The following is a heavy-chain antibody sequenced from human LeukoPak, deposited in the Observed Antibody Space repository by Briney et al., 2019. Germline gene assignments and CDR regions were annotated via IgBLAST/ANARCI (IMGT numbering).Heavy chain of an antibody. D-gene: IGHD6-13*01. CDR1: GVSINNDGYS. CDR3: ARSIAAAGRTAEIDY. V-gene: IGHV4-30-2*06. Sequence: PSETLSLTCVVSGVSINNDGYSWSWIRQSPGKGLEWIGYIYDSGSTYYNPSLKSRVTISVDRSKNQFSLELSSVTAADTAVYYCARSIAAAGRTAEIDYWGQGTLVTVSS. CDR2: IYDSGST. J-gene: IGHJ4*02.